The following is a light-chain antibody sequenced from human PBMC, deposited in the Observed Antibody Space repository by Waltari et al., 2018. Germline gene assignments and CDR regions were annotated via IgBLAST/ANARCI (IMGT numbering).Light chain of an antibody. CDR1: SSISTSY. CDR3: QQGHSFPYS. Sequence: EIVLTQSPTSMAVSQGERVTISCTASSSISTSYVHWYQQKPGFPPRLLVYRISSLASGVPARFSGSGSGTSYTLTISSMEAEDAANYDCQQGHSFPYSFGQGTKVEIK. V-gene: IGKV3D-7*01. CDR2: RIS. J-gene: IGKJ2*03.